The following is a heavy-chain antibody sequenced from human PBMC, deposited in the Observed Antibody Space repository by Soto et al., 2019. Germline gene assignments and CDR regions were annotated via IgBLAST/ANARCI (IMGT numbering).Heavy chain of an antibody. CDR3: ARGSCCWPPRLGY. D-gene: IGHD2-15*01. V-gene: IGHV4-59*12. Sequence: QVQLQESGPGLVKPSETLSLNCTVSGGPISSYYWSWIRQSPGEGREWIGYIYYSGSTNYNPSLKSQVTISVDTSKNEVSQELSSVTAADTAVYCWARGSCCWPPRLGYWGQGTLVTGSS. CDR1: GGPISSYY. CDR2: IYYSGST. J-gene: IGHJ4*02.